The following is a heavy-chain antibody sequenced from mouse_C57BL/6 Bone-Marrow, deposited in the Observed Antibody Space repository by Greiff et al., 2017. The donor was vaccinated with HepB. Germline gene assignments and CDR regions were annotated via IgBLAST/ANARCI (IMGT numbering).Heavy chain of an antibody. CDR2: INSDGGST. D-gene: IGHD4-1*01. CDR1: EYEFPSHD. V-gene: IGHV5-2*01. J-gene: IGHJ4*01. CDR3: ARQGTGTEGDY. Sequence: EVKLMESGGGLVQPGESLKLSCESNEYEFPSHDMSWVRKTPEKRLELVAAINSDGGSTYYPDTMGRRFTISRDNTKKTLYLQMSSLRSEDTALYYCARQGTGTEGDYWGQGTSVTVSS.